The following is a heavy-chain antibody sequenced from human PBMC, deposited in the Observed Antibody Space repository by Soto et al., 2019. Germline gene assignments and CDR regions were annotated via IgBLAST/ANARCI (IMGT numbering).Heavy chain of an antibody. D-gene: IGHD3-10*01. CDR3: ARDTPRYYYGSGSYYNIGYYYYYGMDV. CDR2: IYYSGST. V-gene: IGHV4-59*01. Sequence: PSETLSLTCTVSGGSISSYYWSWIRQPPGKGLEWIGYIYYSGSTNYNPSLKGRVTISVDTSKNQFSLKLSSVTAADTAVYYCARDTPRYYYGSGSYYNIGYYYYYGMDVWGQGTTVTVSS. J-gene: IGHJ6*02. CDR1: GGSISSYY.